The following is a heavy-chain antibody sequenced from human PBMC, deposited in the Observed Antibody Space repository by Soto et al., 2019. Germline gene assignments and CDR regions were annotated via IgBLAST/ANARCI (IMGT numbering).Heavy chain of an antibody. CDR1: GLIFSNYK. CDR3: ARDTNGLHY. J-gene: IGHJ4*02. D-gene: IGHD2-8*01. V-gene: IGHV3-74*01. Sequence: EVQLVESGGGLVQPGGSLRLSCAASGLIFSNYKMHWVRQAPGKGLVWVSRISTDGSITDYADSVKGRVTVSRDNAKNTLYLQMNSLRVDDTGVYYCARDTNGLHYWGQGTLVTVSS. CDR2: ISTDGSIT.